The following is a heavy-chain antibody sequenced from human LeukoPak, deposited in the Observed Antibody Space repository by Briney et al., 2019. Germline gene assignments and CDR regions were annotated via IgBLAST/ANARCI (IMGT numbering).Heavy chain of an antibody. Sequence: ASVKVSCKASGYTFTSYDINWVRQATGQGLEWMGWMNPNSGNTGYAQKFQGRVTMTRNTSISTAYMELSSLRSEDTAVYYCARSGQQLAAFDIWGQGTMVTVSS. V-gene: IGHV1-8*01. CDR2: MNPNSGNT. D-gene: IGHD6-13*01. CDR1: GYTFTSYD. CDR3: ARSGQQLAAFDI. J-gene: IGHJ3*02.